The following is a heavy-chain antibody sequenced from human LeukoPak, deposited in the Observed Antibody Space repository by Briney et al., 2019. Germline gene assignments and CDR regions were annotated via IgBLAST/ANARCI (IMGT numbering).Heavy chain of an antibody. CDR1: GYTFDDYA. Sequence: GGSLRLSCAASGYTFDDYAMHWVRQAPGKGLVWVSRINSDGSSTSYADSVKGRFTISRDNAKNTLYLQMNSLRAEDTAVYYCARAERWLQSIFDYWGQGTLVTVSS. CDR3: ARAERWLQSIFDY. D-gene: IGHD5-24*01. J-gene: IGHJ4*02. V-gene: IGHV3-74*01. CDR2: INSDGSST.